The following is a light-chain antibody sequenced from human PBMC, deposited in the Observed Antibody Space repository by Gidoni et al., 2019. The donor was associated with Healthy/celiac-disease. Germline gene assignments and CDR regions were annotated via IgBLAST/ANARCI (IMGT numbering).Light chain of an antibody. CDR1: QGISSY. Sequence: DHQLTQSPSFMSASVGDIVTITCRASQGISSYLAWYQQKPGKAPKLLIYAASTLQGGVPSRFSGSGSGTEFTLTISSLQPEDFATYSCQQLSSSPLTFGPXTRVDIK. V-gene: IGKV1-9*01. CDR2: AAS. CDR3: QQLSSSPLT. J-gene: IGKJ3*01.